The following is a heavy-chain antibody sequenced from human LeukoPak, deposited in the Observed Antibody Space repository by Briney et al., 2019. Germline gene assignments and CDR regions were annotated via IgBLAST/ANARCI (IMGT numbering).Heavy chain of an antibody. J-gene: IGHJ4*02. V-gene: IGHV3-13*01. D-gene: IGHD3-22*01. CDR1: GFTFSSYD. CDR2: IGTAGDT. CDR3: ARGGGYYDSSGYYYLFLDY. Sequence: GGSLRLSCAASGFTFSSYDMHWVRQATGKGLEWVSAIGTAGDTYYPGSVKGRFTISRENAKNSLYLQMNSLRAGDTAVYYCARGGGYYDSSGYYYLFLDYWGQGTLVTVSS.